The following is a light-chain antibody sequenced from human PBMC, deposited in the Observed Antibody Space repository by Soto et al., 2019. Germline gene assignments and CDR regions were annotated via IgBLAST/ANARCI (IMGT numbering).Light chain of an antibody. CDR3: QHYNGWPPIT. CDR2: GAS. J-gene: IGKJ5*01. Sequence: EIVMTQSPATLSVSPGERATLSCRASQSVSSNLAWYQQKPGQAPRLLIYGASTRATAIPARFSGSGSGTEFTLTIRSLQSEDIAVYYCQHYNGWPPITFGQGTRLEV. CDR1: QSVSSN. V-gene: IGKV3-15*01.